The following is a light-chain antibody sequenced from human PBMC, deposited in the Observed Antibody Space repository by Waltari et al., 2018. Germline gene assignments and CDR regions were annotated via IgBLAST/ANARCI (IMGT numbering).Light chain of an antibody. Sequence: SYVLTQPPSVSVAPGKTARMTCGGHNIETKSVHLYQQKPGQAPILVISYDSDRPSGIPERFSGSNSGNTATLTISRVEAADEADYYCQVWDANNDPGVFGTGTEVTVL. CDR2: YDS. V-gene: IGLV3-21*04. CDR3: QVWDANNDPGV. J-gene: IGLJ1*01. CDR1: NIETKS.